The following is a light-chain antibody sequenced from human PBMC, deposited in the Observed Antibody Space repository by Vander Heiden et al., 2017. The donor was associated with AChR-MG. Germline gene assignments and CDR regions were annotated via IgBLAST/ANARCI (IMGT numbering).Light chain of an antibody. CDR3: QVWESSSDHLDV. Sequence: SYVLTQPPSVSVAPGTTARITCGGNNIGNKSGHWYRRKQGQPPVLVVQDDSDRPSGSPERFAGSNSGNTATLTIRRVEAGDEADYYGQVWESSSDHLDVFGTGTKVTGL. CDR2: DDS. CDR1: NIGNKS. J-gene: IGLJ1*01. V-gene: IGLV3-21*03.